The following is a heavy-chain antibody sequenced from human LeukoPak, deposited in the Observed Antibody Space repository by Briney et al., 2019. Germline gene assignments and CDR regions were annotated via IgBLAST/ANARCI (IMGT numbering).Heavy chain of an antibody. CDR2: IYYSGGT. CDR3: ARASVRFGEFRYFDY. Sequence: SETLSLTCTVSGGSISSGGYYWSWIRQHPGKGLEWIGYIYYSGGTYYNPSLKSRVTISVDTSKNQFSLKLSSVTAADTAVYYCARASVRFGEFRYFDYWGQGTLVTVSS. D-gene: IGHD3-10*01. J-gene: IGHJ4*02. CDR1: GGSISSGGYY. V-gene: IGHV4-31*03.